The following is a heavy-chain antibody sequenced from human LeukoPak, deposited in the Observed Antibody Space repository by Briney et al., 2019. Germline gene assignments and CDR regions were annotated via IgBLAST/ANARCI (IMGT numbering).Heavy chain of an antibody. CDR2: ISGSGGST. J-gene: IGHJ4*02. Sequence: GGSLRLSCAASGFTFSIYAMSWVRQAPGKGLEWVSAISGSGGSTYYADSVKGRFTISRDNSKNTLYLQMNSLRAEDTAVYYCAKAAYYYYDSSGWTDYWGQGTLVTVSS. D-gene: IGHD3-22*01. CDR3: AKAAYYYYDSSGWTDY. V-gene: IGHV3-23*01. CDR1: GFTFSIYA.